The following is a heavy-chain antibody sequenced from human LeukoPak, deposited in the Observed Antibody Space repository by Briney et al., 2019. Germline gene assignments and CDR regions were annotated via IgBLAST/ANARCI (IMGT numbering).Heavy chain of an antibody. CDR3: ARLGVGYDIQHWFDP. Sequence: SVKVSCKASGGTFSYAISWVRQAPGQGLEWMGGIIPIFGTADYAQQSQGRVTMTTDESRSTAYMELSSLRSDDTAVYYCARLGVGYDIQHWFDPWGQGTLVTVSS. D-gene: IGHD3-9*01. J-gene: IGHJ5*02. CDR1: GGTFSYA. V-gene: IGHV1-69*05. CDR2: IIPIFGTA.